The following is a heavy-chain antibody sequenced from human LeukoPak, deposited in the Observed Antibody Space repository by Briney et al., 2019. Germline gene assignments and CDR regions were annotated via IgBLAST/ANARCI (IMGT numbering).Heavy chain of an antibody. Sequence: SETLSLTCAVYGGSFSGYYWSWIRQPPGKGLEWIGEINHSGSTNYNPSLKSRVTISVDTSKNQFSLKLSSVTAADTAVYYCARGTWELRFWGQGTLVTVSS. J-gene: IGHJ4*02. CDR2: INHSGST. CDR1: GGSFSGYY. V-gene: IGHV4-34*01. D-gene: IGHD1-7*01. CDR3: ARGTWELRF.